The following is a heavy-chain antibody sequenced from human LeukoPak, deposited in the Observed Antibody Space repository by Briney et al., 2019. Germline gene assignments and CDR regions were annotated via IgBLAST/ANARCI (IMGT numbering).Heavy chain of an antibody. V-gene: IGHV3-23*01. D-gene: IGHD6-19*01. CDR3: ANSAVAGDDAFDI. J-gene: IGHJ3*02. CDR2: ISGSGGST. Sequence: GGSLRFSCVSSGFSFSNYAMSWVRQAPGKGLEWVSSISGSGGSTHYADSVKGRFTISRDNSKNTLYVQMNSLRDEDTAVYYCANSAVAGDDAFDIWGQGTMVTVSS. CDR1: GFSFSNYA.